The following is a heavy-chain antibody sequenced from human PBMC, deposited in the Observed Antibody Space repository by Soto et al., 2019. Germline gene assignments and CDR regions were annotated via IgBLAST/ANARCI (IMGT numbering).Heavy chain of an antibody. CDR2: INAGNGNT. CDR1: GYSFTSYA. D-gene: IGHD2-2*01. J-gene: IGHJ6*02. V-gene: IGHV1-3*01. Sequence: AVKVSCKASGYSFTSYAIYWVRQAPGQRLEWMGWINAGNGNTKYSQKLQGRVTFTGDTSASTAHMELSSLRSEDTAVYFCARGVENIVVVLDVFGYYGMDVWGQGTAVTVSS. CDR3: ARGVENIVVVLDVFGYYGMDV.